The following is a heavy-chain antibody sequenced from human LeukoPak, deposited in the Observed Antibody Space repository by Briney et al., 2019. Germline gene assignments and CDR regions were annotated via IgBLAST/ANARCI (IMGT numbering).Heavy chain of an antibody. V-gene: IGHV3-30*02. CDR2: IRYDESNK. CDR1: GFTFSRYG. J-gene: IGHJ4*02. CDR3: AKSGYHGSSGYN. D-gene: IGHD3-22*01. Sequence: GGSLRLSCAASGFTFSRYGMHWVRQTPGKGLEWVAFIRYDESNKYYADSVKGRFTISRDNSKNTLYLQMNSLRAEDTAVYYCAKSGYHGSSGYNWGQGTLVTVSS.